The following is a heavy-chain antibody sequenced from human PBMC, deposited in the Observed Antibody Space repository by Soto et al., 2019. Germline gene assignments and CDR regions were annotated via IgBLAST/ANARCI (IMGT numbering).Heavy chain of an antibody. CDR3: AKGDGSGSYYNPKPAFFDY. D-gene: IGHD3-10*01. CDR2: ISGSGGST. Sequence: GGSLRLSCAASGFTFSSYAMSWVRQAPGKGLEWVSAISGSGGSTYYADSVKGRFTISRDNSKNTLYLQMNSLRAEDTAVYYCAKGDGSGSYYNPKPAFFDYWGQGTLVTVSS. V-gene: IGHV3-23*01. CDR1: GFTFSSYA. J-gene: IGHJ4*02.